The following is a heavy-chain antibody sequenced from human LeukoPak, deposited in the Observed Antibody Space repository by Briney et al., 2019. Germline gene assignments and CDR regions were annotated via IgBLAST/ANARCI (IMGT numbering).Heavy chain of an antibody. V-gene: IGHV3-33*01. CDR1: GFTFSSYG. D-gene: IGHD2-21*02. CDR3: ARDESDEGWFDP. J-gene: IGHJ5*02. Sequence: GRSLRLSCAASGFTFSSYGMHWVRPAPGKGLEWVAVIWYDGSNKYYADSVKGRFTISRDNSKNTLYLQMNSLRAEDTAVYYCARDESDEGWFDPWGQGTLVTVSS. CDR2: IWYDGSNK.